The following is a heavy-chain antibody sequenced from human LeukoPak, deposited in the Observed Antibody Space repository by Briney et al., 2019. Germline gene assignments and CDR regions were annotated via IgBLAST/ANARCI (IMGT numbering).Heavy chain of an antibody. J-gene: IGHJ4*02. CDR3: VRGDWYFES. V-gene: IGHV3-7*04. Sequence: GGSLRLSCVTSGFNFSDSRMTWVRQAPGKGLQWVANVNRDGTEKHFLDSVEGRFTISRDNAKKSLYLQMSSQRPQDTAVYFCVRGDWYFESWGQGTLVTVSS. CDR2: VNRDGTEK. CDR1: GFNFSDSR. D-gene: IGHD2-21*01.